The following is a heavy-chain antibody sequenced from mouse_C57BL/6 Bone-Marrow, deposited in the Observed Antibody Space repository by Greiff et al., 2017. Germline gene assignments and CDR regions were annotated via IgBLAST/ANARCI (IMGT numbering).Heavy chain of an antibody. Sequence: EVKVVASGGGLVKPGGSLKLSCAASGFTFSSYTMSWVRQTPEKRLEWVATLSGGGGNTYYPDSVKGRFTISRDNAKNTLYMQMSSLRSEDTALYYCARNWAWFAYWGQGTLVTVSA. V-gene: IGHV5-9*01. CDR1: GFTFSSYT. CDR2: LSGGGGNT. D-gene: IGHD4-1*01. CDR3: ARNWAWFAY. J-gene: IGHJ3*01.